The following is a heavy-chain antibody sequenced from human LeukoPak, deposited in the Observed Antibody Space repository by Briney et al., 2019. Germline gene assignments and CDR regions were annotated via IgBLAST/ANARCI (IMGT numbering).Heavy chain of an antibody. V-gene: IGHV3-30*02. CDR3: AKDRCSNGIGCYYYYMDV. Sequence: PGGSLRLSCAASGFSFSSYGMHWVRQAPGKGLEWVAYIQYDGSNEQYADSVKGGFSISRESSKKKLNLQMNSLRAEDTAVYYCAKDRCSNGIGCYYYYMDVWGKGTTVIISS. D-gene: IGHD2-8*01. CDR2: IQYDGSNE. J-gene: IGHJ6*03. CDR1: GFSFSSYG.